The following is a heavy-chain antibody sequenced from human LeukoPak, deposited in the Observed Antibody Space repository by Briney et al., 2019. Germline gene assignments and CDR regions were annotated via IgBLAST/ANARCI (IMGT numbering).Heavy chain of an antibody. D-gene: IGHD5-24*01. CDR1: GYTFSSYY. Sequence: ASVKVSCKASGYTFSSYYVHWVRQAPGQGLEWMGWLNPNSGGTNSAQKFQGRVTMTRDTSITTAYMELSRLRSDDTAVYYCARYAYTYGQFYHWGQGALVTVSS. J-gene: IGHJ4*02. V-gene: IGHV1-2*02. CDR2: LNPNSGGT. CDR3: ARYAYTYGQFYH.